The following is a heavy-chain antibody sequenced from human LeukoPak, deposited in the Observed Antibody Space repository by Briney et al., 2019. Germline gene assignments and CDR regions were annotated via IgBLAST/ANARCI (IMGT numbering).Heavy chain of an antibody. CDR2: VSYGGSIK. D-gene: IGHD2-2*01. V-gene: IGHV3-30-3*01. CDR3: VATSGSSTN. Sequence: GRSLRLSCGASGFTFSNYTMHWVRQAPGKGLEWVAVVSYGGSIKYYADSVKSRLTISRDNSENTLYLQMNSLRAEDTAVYYCVATSGSSTNWGQGTLVTVSS. J-gene: IGHJ4*02. CDR1: GFTFSNYT.